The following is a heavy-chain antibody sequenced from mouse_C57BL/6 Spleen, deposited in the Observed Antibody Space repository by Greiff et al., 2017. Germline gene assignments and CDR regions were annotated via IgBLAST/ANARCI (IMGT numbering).Heavy chain of an antibody. V-gene: IGHV1-9*01. CDR3: AQIYYYGSSLFAY. Sequence: QVQLQQSGAELMKPGASVKLSCKATGYTFTGYWIEWVKQRPGHGLEWIGEIFPGSGSTNYNEKFKGKATFTADTSSNTAYMQLSILTTEDSAIYYCAQIYYYGSSLFAYWGQGTLVTVSA. CDR1: GYTFTGYW. D-gene: IGHD1-1*01. CDR2: IFPGSGST. J-gene: IGHJ3*01.